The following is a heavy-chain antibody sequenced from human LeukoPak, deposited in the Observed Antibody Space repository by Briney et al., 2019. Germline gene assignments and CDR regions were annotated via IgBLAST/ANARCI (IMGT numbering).Heavy chain of an antibody. V-gene: IGHV4-39*07. CDR1: GDSISSSGYY. Sequence: SETLSLTCTVSGDSISSSGYYWSWIRQPPGKGLEWIGEINHSGSTNYNPSLKSRVTISVDTSKNQFSLKLSSVTAADTAVYYCARAYQREYYDFWSGYYHLFDPWGQGTLVTVSS. D-gene: IGHD3-3*01. J-gene: IGHJ5*02. CDR3: ARAYQREYYDFWSGYYHLFDP. CDR2: INHSGST.